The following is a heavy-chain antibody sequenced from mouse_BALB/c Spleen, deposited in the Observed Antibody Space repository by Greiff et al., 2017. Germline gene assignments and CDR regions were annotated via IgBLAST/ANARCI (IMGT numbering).Heavy chain of an antibody. V-gene: IGHV3-2*02. D-gene: IGHD3-2*01. Sequence: EVQLQESGPGLVKPSQSLSLTCTVTGYSITSDYAWNWIRQFPGNKLEWMGYISYSGSTSYNPSLKSRISITRDTSKNQFFLQLNSVTTEDTATYYCARDSSGYVGAMDYWGQGTSVTVSS. CDR1: GYSITSDYA. CDR3: ARDSSGYVGAMDY. CDR2: ISYSGST. J-gene: IGHJ4*01.